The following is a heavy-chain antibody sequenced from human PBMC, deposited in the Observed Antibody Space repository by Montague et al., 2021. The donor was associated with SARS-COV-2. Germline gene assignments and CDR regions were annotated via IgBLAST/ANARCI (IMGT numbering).Heavy chain of an antibody. J-gene: IGHJ3*02. CDR2: INQGGAP. CDR3: ARGRPVQGSFRHFDSISSGALDI. Sequence: SETLSFTCAVSRGSFSNYYWTWIRQSPGKGLEWIGEINQGGAPNXTPSLKSRVAISLDTSKKQISLKLNSVTVADTAVFFCARGRPVQGSFRHFDSISSGALDIWAQGSLVIVSS. D-gene: IGHD3-9*01. CDR1: RGSFSNYY. V-gene: IGHV4-34*01.